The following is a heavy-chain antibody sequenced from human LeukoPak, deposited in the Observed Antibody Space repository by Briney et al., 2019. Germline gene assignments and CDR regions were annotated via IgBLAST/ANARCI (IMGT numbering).Heavy chain of an antibody. CDR3: ARDLGLFGELEDWFDP. D-gene: IGHD3-10*02. J-gene: IGHJ5*02. V-gene: IGHV4-59*12. Sequence: SETLSLTCTVSGGSISSYYWSWIRQPPGKGLEWIGYIYYSGSTNYNPSLKSRVTISVDTSKNQFSLKLSSVTAADTAVYYCARDLGLFGELEDWFDPWGQGTLVTVSS. CDR2: IYYSGST. CDR1: GGSISSYY.